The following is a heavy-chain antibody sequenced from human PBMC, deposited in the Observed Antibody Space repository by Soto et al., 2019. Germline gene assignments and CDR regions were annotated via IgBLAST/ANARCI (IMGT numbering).Heavy chain of an antibody. CDR2: ISDGGDLT. CDR1: GLALSSPP. D-gene: IGHD3-16*01. J-gene: IGHJ3*02. V-gene: IGHV3-23*01. CDR3: ARRTFGTSRSFDI. Sequence: VQLLESGGALVHPGGPLEFSVQASGLALSSPPRTGVPQAPERGLEWVSGISDGGDLTYNADSVKGRFTISRDNSKNTLFLQMNSLRAEDTAVYYCARRTFGTSRSFDIWGQGTMVTVSS.